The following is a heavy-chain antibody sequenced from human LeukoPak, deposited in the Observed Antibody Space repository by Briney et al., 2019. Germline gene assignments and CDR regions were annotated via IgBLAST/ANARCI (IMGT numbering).Heavy chain of an antibody. CDR2: INPNSGGT. Sequence: GASVKVSCKASGYTFTGYYMHWVRQAPGQGLEWMGWINPNSGGTIYAQKFQGRVTMTEDTSTDTAYMELSSLRSEDTAVYYCATQDIAARHFDYWGQGTLVTVSS. V-gene: IGHV1-2*02. CDR1: GYTFTGYY. CDR3: ATQDIAARHFDY. J-gene: IGHJ4*02. D-gene: IGHD6-6*01.